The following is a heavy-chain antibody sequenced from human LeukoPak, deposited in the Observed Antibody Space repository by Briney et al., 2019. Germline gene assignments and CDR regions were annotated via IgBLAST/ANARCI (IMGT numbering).Heavy chain of an antibody. CDR3: AKDMGYCSSTSWIDYYYYYRIYV. Sequence: GGSLRLSCAASGFTFDDYAMHWVRQAPGKGLEWVSGISWNSGSIGYADSVKGRFTISRDNAKNSLYLQMNSLRAEDTALYYCAKDMGYCSSTSWIDYYYYYRIYVWGQGTTVTVSS. V-gene: IGHV3-9*01. CDR2: ISWNSGSI. J-gene: IGHJ6*02. D-gene: IGHD2-2*01. CDR1: GFTFDDYA.